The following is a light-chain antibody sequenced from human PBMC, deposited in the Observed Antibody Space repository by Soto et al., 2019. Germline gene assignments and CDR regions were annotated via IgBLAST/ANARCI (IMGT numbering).Light chain of an antibody. CDR1: TSDVGDYNY. CDR3: CSYAGSYTWV. CDR2: DVS. J-gene: IGLJ3*02. V-gene: IGLV2-11*01. Sequence: QSVLTQPRSVSGSPGQSVTVSCTGTTSDVGDYNYVSWYQQHPGKAPKLMVYDVSKRPPGVPDRFSGSKSVNTASLTISGLQAEDEADYYCCSYAGSYTWVFGGGTKLTVL.